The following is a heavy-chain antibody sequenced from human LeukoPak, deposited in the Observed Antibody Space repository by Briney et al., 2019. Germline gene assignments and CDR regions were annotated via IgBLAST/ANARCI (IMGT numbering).Heavy chain of an antibody. CDR1: GGSISSYY. CDR3: ARYYYGSGSYYNYDWFDP. J-gene: IGHJ5*02. D-gene: IGHD3-10*01. V-gene: IGHV4-4*07. Sequence: SETLSLTCTVSGGSISSYYWSWIRQPAGKGLEWIGRIYTSGSTNYNPSLKSRVTMSVDTSKNQFSLKLSSVIAADTAVYYCARYYYGSGSYYNYDWFDPWGQGTLVTVSS. CDR2: IYTSGST.